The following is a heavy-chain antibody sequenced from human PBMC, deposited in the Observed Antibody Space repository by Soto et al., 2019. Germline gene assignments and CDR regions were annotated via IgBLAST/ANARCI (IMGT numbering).Heavy chain of an antibody. CDR3: ARDGRDHGGPLGY. J-gene: IGHJ4*02. CDR2: IWYNGNNK. V-gene: IGHV3-33*01. Sequence: QVQLVESGGGVVQPGTSLRVSCAASGFTFSNYGMHWVRQAPGKGLEWVAGIWYNGNNKYYVDSVKGRFTISRDNSRNTLYLQVKSLRVEDTAVYYCARDGRDHGGPLGYWGQGTLVTVSS. D-gene: IGHD4-17*01. CDR1: GFTFSNYG.